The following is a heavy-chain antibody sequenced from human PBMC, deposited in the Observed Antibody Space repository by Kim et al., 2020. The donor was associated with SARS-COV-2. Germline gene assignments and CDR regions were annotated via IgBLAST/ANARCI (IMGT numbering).Heavy chain of an antibody. CDR1: GFTFSSYA. Sequence: GGSLRLSCTASGFTFSSYAMSWVRQAPGMGLEWVSSISGSGSNKYYSDSLKGRLTISRDNSKNTLYLEMHRLKVEDTAFYYCTKESALFSDYWGQGTLVTVSA. CDR2: ISGSGSNK. V-gene: IGHV3-23*01. J-gene: IGHJ4*02. CDR3: TKESALFSDY. D-gene: IGHD3-3*01.